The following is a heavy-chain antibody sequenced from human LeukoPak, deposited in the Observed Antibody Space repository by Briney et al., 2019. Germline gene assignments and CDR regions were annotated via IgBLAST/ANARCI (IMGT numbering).Heavy chain of an antibody. CDR2: IYTCGST. D-gene: IGHD6-19*01. Sequence: SETLSLTCTVSVGSISSYYWSWIRQPPGQGLEWIGYIYTCGSTNYNPSLKSRVTISVDTSKNQFSLKLSSVTAADTAVYYCATHSVTVAGSFDYWGQGTLVTVSS. V-gene: IGHV4-4*09. CDR1: VGSISSYY. CDR3: ATHSVTVAGSFDY. J-gene: IGHJ4*02.